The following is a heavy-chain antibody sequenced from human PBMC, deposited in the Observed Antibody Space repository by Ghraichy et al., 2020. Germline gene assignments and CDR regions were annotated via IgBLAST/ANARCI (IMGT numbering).Heavy chain of an antibody. D-gene: IGHD6-19*01. V-gene: IGHV1-3*01. Sequence: ASVKVSCKASGYTFISYALHWVRQAPGQRLEWMGWIIAGNGNTQYAQKFQGRVTITRGTSANTAYMELSSLRSEDTAVYYCARLSRVHSSGWYYFDYWGQGTLVTVSS. CDR2: IIAGNGNT. CDR3: ARLSRVHSSGWYYFDY. CDR1: GYTFISYA. J-gene: IGHJ4*02.